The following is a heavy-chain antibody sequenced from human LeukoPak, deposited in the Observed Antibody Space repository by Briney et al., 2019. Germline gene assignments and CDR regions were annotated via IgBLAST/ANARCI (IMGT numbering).Heavy chain of an antibody. D-gene: IGHD1-26*01. V-gene: IGHV4-4*02. CDR3: ARRGARYSGSYFY. CDR2: IYHSGST. Sequence: KPSGTLSLTCAVSGGSISSSNWWSWVRQPPGKGLEWIGEIYHSGSTNYNPSLKSRVTISVDTSKNQFSLKLSSVTAADTAVYYCARRGARYSGSYFYWGQGTLVTVSS. J-gene: IGHJ4*02. CDR1: GGSISSSNW.